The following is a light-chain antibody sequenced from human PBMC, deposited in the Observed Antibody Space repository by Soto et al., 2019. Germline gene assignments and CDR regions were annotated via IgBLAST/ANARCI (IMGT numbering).Light chain of an antibody. V-gene: IGKV1-39*01. Sequence: DIQMSQSPSSLSASVGDRVTITCRTSQNIDSYLNWYQQRAGRAPKLLIHDASSLQSGVTSRFSGCGSGTDFALTINSLQPEDFATIYCHQTYSTPWTFGQGAKVDIK. CDR3: HQTYSTPWT. J-gene: IGKJ1*01. CDR2: DAS. CDR1: QNIDSY.